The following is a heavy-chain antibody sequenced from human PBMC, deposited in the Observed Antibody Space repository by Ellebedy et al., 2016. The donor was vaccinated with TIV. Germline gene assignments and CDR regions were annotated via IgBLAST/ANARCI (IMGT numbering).Heavy chain of an antibody. Sequence: GSLRLSXAVYGGSFSGYYWSWIRQPPGKGLEWIGEMNYSGSTNYNPSLKSRVTISVDTSKNQFSLKLSSVIAADTAVYYCARSTVHRDYYDYYYMDVWGKGTTVTVSS. CDR3: ARSTVHRDYYDYYYMDV. D-gene: IGHD4-11*01. CDR1: GGSFSGYY. CDR2: MNYSGST. V-gene: IGHV4-34*01. J-gene: IGHJ6*03.